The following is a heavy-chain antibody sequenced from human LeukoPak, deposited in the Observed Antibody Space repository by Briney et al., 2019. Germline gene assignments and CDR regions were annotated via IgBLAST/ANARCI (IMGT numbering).Heavy chain of an antibody. CDR3: GKDISAGGMDV. CDR2: ISWNSGSI. CDR1: GFTFDDYA. Sequence: PGRSLRLSCAASGFTFDDYATHWVRQAPGKGLEWVSGISWNSGSIGYADSVKGRFTISRDNAKNSLYLQMNSLRAEDTALYYCGKDISAGGMDVWGQGTTVTVSS. J-gene: IGHJ6*02. D-gene: IGHD3-10*01. V-gene: IGHV3-9*01.